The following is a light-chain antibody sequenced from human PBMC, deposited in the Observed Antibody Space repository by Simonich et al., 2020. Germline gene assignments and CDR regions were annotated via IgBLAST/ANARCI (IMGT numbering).Light chain of an antibody. CDR2: DVS. CDR1: SSDVGGYNY. V-gene: IGLV2-14*03. Sequence: QSALTQPASVSGSPGQSITLSCTGTSSDVGGYNYVSWYQQHPGKAPKLMIYDVSNRPSGGSNRFSGSKSGNTASLTISGLQAEDEADYYCSSYTSSSTLEDWVFGGGTKLTVL. J-gene: IGLJ3*02. CDR3: SSYTSSSTLEDWV.